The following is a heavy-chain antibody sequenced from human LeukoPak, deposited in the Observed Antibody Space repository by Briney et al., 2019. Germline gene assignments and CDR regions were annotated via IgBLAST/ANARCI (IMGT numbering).Heavy chain of an antibody. J-gene: IGHJ4*02. CDR3: AKDRQTLLYYFDY. CDR2: ISYDGSNK. D-gene: IGHD2-15*01. Sequence: GGSLRLSCAASGFTFSTYGMHWVRQAPGKGLEWVAVISYDGSNKYYADSVKGRFTISRDNSKNTLYLQMNSPRAEDTAVYYCAKDRQTLLYYFDYWGQGTLVTVSS. V-gene: IGHV3-30*18. CDR1: GFTFSTYG.